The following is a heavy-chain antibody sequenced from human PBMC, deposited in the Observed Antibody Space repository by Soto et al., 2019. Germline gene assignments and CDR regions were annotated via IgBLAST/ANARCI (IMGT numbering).Heavy chain of an antibody. V-gene: IGHV1-8*01. D-gene: IGHD4-17*01. CDR1: GNTFTSYD. J-gene: IGHJ5*02. CDR2: MNPNSGNT. Sequence: QVQLVQSGAEVKKPGASVKVSCKASGNTFTSYDINWVRQATGQGLEYLGWMNPNSGNTAYVQKFQGRVTMTWDTSITTAYMELSSLRSADTAVYFCARGVKYGAYSRWFDPWGQGTLVTVSS. CDR3: ARGVKYGAYSRWFDP.